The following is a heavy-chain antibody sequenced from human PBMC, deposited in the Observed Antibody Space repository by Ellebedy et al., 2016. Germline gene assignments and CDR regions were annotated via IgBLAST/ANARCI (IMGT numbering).Heavy chain of an antibody. CDR2: ISTSGDYI. D-gene: IGHD6-19*01. J-gene: IGHJ3*02. CDR3: ARALPEYSSGWYIGPGAFDI. CDR1: GFIFSYYG. V-gene: IGHV3-21*01. Sequence: GESLKISCAASGFIFSYYGMNWVRQAPGKGLEWVSSISTSGDYIYYADSLKGRFTISRDNAKNSLYLQMNSLRAEDTAVYYCARALPEYSSGWYIGPGAFDIWGQGTMVTVSS.